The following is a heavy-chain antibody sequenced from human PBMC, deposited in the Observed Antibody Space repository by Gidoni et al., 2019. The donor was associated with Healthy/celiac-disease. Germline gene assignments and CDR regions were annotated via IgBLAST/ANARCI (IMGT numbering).Heavy chain of an antibody. CDR2: ICGSGGST. Sequence: VPLLQPEGGLVQLGRSLRLSCDASGFTVSTYTMSWVRQAPGKGLEWVAAICGSGGSTYYADSVKGLFTIARANTKNTLQLQMNSRRAEDTAEYYGAKAPQGLAPTFDYWGQGTLVTVSS. V-gene: IGHV3-23*01. D-gene: IGHD6-19*01. J-gene: IGHJ4*02. CDR3: AKAPQGLAPTFDY. CDR1: GFTVSTYT.